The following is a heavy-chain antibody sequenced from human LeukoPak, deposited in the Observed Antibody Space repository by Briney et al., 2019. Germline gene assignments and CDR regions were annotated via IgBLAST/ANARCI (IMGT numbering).Heavy chain of an antibody. CDR1: GGSFSGYY. Sequence: SETLSLTCAVYGGSFSGYYWSWIRQPPGKGLEWIGEINHSGSTNYNPSLKSRVTISVDTSKNQFSLKLSSVTAADTAVYYCARWGYAGNSGVGWYFDLWGRGTLVTVSS. CDR2: INHSGST. J-gene: IGHJ2*01. D-gene: IGHD4-23*01. CDR3: ARWGYAGNSGVGWYFDL. V-gene: IGHV4-34*01.